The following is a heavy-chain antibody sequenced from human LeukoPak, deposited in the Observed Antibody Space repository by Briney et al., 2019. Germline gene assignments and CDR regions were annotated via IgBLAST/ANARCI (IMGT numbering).Heavy chain of an antibody. CDR3: AMGRGVAAIFDY. V-gene: IGHV4-59*11. CDR1: GGSISSHY. D-gene: IGHD6-13*01. J-gene: IGHJ4*02. CDR2: IYYSGSI. Sequence: TSETLSLTCTVSGGSISSHYWSWIRQPPGKGLEWIGYIYYSGSINYNPSLKSRVTISVDTSKNQFSLKLSSVTAADTAVYYCAMGRGVAAIFDYWGQGTLVTVSS.